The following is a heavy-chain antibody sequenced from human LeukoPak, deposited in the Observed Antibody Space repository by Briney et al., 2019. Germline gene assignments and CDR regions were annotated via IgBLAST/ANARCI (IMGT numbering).Heavy chain of an antibody. J-gene: IGHJ4*02. Sequence: PGGSLRLSCAASGFTFSSYAMSWVRQAPGRGLEWVSAISGSGGSTYYADSVKGRFTISRDNSKNTLYLQMNSLRAEDTAVYYCARDYYYDSSGYYWHFDYWGQGTLVTVSS. V-gene: IGHV3-23*01. CDR2: ISGSGGST. CDR1: GFTFSSYA. D-gene: IGHD3-22*01. CDR3: ARDYYYDSSGYYWHFDY.